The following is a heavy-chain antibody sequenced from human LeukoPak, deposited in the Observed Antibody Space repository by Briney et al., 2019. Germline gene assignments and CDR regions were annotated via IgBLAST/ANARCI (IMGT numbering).Heavy chain of an antibody. V-gene: IGHV3-23*01. CDR3: ARDRSSGYDDAFDI. D-gene: IGHD5-12*01. J-gene: IGHJ3*02. CDR2: ILSSGDHT. CDR1: GFTFSNYA. Sequence: GGSLRLSCAASGFTFSNYAMSWVRQAPGKGLEWVSAILSSGDHTYYPDSLKGRFTISRDNAKNSLYLQMNSLRAEDTAVYYCARDRSSGYDDAFDIWGQGTMVTVSS.